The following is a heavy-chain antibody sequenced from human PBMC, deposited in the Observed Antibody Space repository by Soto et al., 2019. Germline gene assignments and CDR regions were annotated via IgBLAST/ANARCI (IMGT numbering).Heavy chain of an antibody. J-gene: IGHJ4*02. V-gene: IGHV4-30-4*01. CDR3: SRASDSSGYYRFDY. Sequence: QVQLQESGPGLVKPSQTLSLTCTVSGGSISSGDYYWSWIRQPPGKGLEWIGYIYYSGSTYYNPSLKSRVTIAVDTSKNQCALKLSSVTAADTAVYYCSRASDSSGYYRFDYWGQGTLVTVSS. D-gene: IGHD3-22*01. CDR1: GGSISSGDYY. CDR2: IYYSGST.